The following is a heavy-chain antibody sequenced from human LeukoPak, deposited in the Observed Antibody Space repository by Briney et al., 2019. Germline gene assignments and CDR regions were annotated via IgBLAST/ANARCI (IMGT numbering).Heavy chain of an antibody. J-gene: IGHJ4*02. CDR3: VKKGLGYCSNGVCHFDY. CDR2: IYYSGST. D-gene: IGHD2-8*01. Sequence: SETLSLTCTVSGGSISSYYWSWIRQPPGKGLEWIGYIYYSGSTNYNPSLKSRVTISVDTSKNQFSLKLSSVTAADTAVYYCVKKGLGYCSNGVCHFDYWGQGTLVTVSS. CDR1: GGSISSYY. V-gene: IGHV4-59*01.